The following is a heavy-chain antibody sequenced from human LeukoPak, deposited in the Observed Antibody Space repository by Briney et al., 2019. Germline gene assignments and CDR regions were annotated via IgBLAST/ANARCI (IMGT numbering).Heavy chain of an antibody. D-gene: IGHD6-13*01. V-gene: IGHV1-69*04. CDR3: ARVGAAALEYYFEY. J-gene: IGHJ4*02. CDR2: IIPILGIA. Sequence: SVKVSCKASGGTFSSSAISWVRQAPGQGLEWMGRIIPILGIANYAQKFQGRVTITADTSTNTAYMERSSLRSEDTAVYYCARVGAAALEYYFEYWGQGTLVTVSS. CDR1: GGTFSSSA.